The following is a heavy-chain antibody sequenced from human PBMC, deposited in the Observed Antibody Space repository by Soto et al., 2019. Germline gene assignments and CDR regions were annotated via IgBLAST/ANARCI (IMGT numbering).Heavy chain of an antibody. D-gene: IGHD3-10*01. CDR2: IWYDGSNK. CDR3: AGDTDYGSGRYYTAGMHV. J-gene: IGHJ6*02. V-gene: IGHV3-33*01. Sequence: QVQLVESGGGVVQPGRSLRLSCAASGFTFSSYGMHWVRQAPGKGLEWVAVIWYDGSNKYYADSVKGRFTISRDNSKNTLHLQMSSLRAYETAVYYCAGDTDYGSGRYYTAGMHVWGQGTTVTVS. CDR1: GFTFSSYG.